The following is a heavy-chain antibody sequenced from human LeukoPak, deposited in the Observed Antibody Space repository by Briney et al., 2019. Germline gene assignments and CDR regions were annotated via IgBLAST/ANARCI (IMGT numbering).Heavy chain of an antibody. V-gene: IGHV3-21*04. Sequence: GGSLRLSCAASGFTFSSYSMNWVRQAPGKGLEWVSSISSSSSYIYYADSVKGRFTISRDNSKNTLYLQMNSLRAEDTAVYYCAKDVDFWSGQPMGAFDIWGQGTMVTVSS. CDR2: ISSSSSYI. CDR1: GFTFSSYS. D-gene: IGHD3-3*01. J-gene: IGHJ3*02. CDR3: AKDVDFWSGQPMGAFDI.